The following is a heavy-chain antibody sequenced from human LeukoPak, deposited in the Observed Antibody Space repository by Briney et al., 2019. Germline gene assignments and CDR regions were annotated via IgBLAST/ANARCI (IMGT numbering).Heavy chain of an antibody. CDR1: GGSISSYY. CDR3: ARQGIAAAGRIPNYYYYMDV. V-gene: IGHV4-59*08. CDR2: IYYSGRT. Sequence: SETLSLTCSVSGGSISSYYWSWIRQPPGRGLEWIGYIYYSGRTSYNPSLKSRVTISVDTSKNQFSLKLSSVTAADTAVYYCARQGIAAAGRIPNYYYYMDVWGKGTTVTISS. J-gene: IGHJ6*03. D-gene: IGHD6-13*01.